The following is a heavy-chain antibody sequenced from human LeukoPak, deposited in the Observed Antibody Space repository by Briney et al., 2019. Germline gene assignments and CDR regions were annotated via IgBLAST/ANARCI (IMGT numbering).Heavy chain of an antibody. D-gene: IGHD5-24*01. J-gene: IGHJ4*02. Sequence: GGSLRLSCAASGFTFSSYSMNWVRQAPGKGLEWVSYISSSSSTIYYADSVKGRFTISRDNSKNTLYLQMNSLRAEDTAVYYCAKELVRWLQLPSLDYWGQGTLVTVSS. V-gene: IGHV3-48*01. CDR3: AKELVRWLQLPSLDY. CDR1: GFTFSSYS. CDR2: ISSSSSTI.